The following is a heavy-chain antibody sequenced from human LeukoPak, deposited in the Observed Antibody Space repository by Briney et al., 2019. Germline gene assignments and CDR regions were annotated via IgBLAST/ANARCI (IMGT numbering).Heavy chain of an antibody. CDR2: MYYRGST. V-gene: IGHV4-39*07. CDR1: GGSINSSSYY. J-gene: IGHJ6*02. CDR3: ARDAGHQLSRRNYYAMDV. D-gene: IGHD1-1*01. Sequence: SETLSLTCTVSGGSINSSSYYWGWVRQPPGKGLEWIGSMYYRGSTYYNPSLKSRVTISVDTSKNQSSLKLSSVTAADTAVYYCARDAGHQLSRRNYYAMDVWGQGTTVTVSS.